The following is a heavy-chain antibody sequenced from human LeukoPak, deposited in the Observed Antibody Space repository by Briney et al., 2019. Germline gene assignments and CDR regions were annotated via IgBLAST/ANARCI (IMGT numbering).Heavy chain of an antibody. CDR3: AREGHLYYYDSSGYSYMDV. D-gene: IGHD3-22*01. Sequence: ASVKVSCKASGYTFTSYGISWVRQAPGQGLEWMGWISAYNGNTNYAQKLQGRVTMTTDTSTSTAYMDLSSLRSEDTAVYYCAREGHLYYYDSSGYSYMDVWGKGTTVTVSS. J-gene: IGHJ6*03. CDR1: GYTFTSYG. V-gene: IGHV1-18*01. CDR2: ISAYNGNT.